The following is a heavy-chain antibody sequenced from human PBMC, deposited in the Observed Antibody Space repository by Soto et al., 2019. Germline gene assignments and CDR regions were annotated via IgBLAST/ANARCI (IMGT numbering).Heavy chain of an antibody. CDR2: FYNSGSA. Sequence: QVQLQESGPGLVKPSETLSLNCSVSGASISRNYWSWIRQSPGRGLEWIAYFYNSGSANYNPSLKSRVTRSLDMSKNQFSLKLTAVTTADTAVYYWARTEIGGFDYWGQGILVTVYS. CDR3: ARTEIGGFDY. CDR1: GASISRNY. V-gene: IGHV4-4*08. J-gene: IGHJ4*02. D-gene: IGHD2-21*02.